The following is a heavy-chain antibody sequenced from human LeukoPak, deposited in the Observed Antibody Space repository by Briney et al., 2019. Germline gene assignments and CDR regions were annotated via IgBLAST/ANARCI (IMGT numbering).Heavy chain of an antibody. CDR1: GFTFSSYA. J-gene: IGHJ4*02. V-gene: IGHV3-23*01. Sequence: HSGGSLRLSCAASGFTFSSYAMSWVRQAPGKGLEWVSSISGSGGSTYYADSVKGRFSISRDNSKNTLYLQMNSLRAEDTAVYYCAKETYYYDSSGYFDYWGQGTLVTVSS. CDR3: AKETYYYDSSGYFDY. CDR2: ISGSGGST. D-gene: IGHD3-22*01.